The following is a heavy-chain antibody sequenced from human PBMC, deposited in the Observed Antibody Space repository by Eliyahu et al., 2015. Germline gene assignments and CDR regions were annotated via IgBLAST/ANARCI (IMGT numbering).Heavy chain of an antibody. J-gene: IGHJ3*02. CDR3: ARAPVCIRGSCYSLRGVHDAFDI. Sequence: VSVKVSCKASGYTFTSYYMHWVXQAPGQGLEWMGIINPSGGSTSYAQKFQGRVTMTRXTSPSTVYMELSSLRSEDTAVYYCARAPVCIRGSCYSLRGVHDAFDIWGQGTMVTVSS. CDR2: INPSGGST. D-gene: IGHD2-15*01. V-gene: IGHV1-46*01. CDR1: GYTFTSYY.